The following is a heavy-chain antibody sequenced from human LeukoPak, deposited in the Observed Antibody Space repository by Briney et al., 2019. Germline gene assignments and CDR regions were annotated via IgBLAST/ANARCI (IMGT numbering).Heavy chain of an antibody. CDR1: GFTFSSYE. CDR3: ARGSWAVRKGLWFGELFPNLFDY. J-gene: IGHJ4*02. CDR2: ISRSGCTI. V-gene: IGHV3-48*03. D-gene: IGHD3-10*01. Sequence: PGGSLRLSCAASGFTFSSYEMNWARQAPGKGLEWVSYISRSGCTIYYADSVKGRFTISRDNAKNSLYLQMNSLRAEDTAVYYCARGSWAVRKGLWFGELFPNLFDYWGQGTLVTVSS.